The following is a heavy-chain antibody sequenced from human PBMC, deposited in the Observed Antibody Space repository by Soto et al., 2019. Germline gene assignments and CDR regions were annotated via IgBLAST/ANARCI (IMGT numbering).Heavy chain of an antibody. Sequence: QVQLVESGGGVVQPGRSLRLSCAASGFTFSSYGMHWVRQAPGKGLEWVAVISYDGSNKYYADSVKGRFTISRDNSKNTLYLQMNSLRAEDTAVYYCAKGLGWKPPYGMDVWGQGTTVTVSS. CDR1: GFTFSSYG. CDR2: ISYDGSNK. D-gene: IGHD1-1*01. CDR3: AKGLGWKPPYGMDV. J-gene: IGHJ6*02. V-gene: IGHV3-30*18.